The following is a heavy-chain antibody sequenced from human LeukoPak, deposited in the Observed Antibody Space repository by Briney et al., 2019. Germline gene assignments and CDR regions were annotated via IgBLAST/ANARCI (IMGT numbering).Heavy chain of an antibody. CDR2: IYNSGST. CDR3: AREDCSGGSCYLN. CDR1: GGSMSSYY. D-gene: IGHD2-15*01. V-gene: IGHV4-59*13. J-gene: IGHJ4*02. Sequence: PSETLSLTCTVSGGSMSSYYWTWIRQPPGKGLEWIGYIYNSGSTYYNPSLKSRVTISVDTSENQFSLKLSSVTAADTAVYYCAREDCSGGSCYLNWGQGTLVIVSS.